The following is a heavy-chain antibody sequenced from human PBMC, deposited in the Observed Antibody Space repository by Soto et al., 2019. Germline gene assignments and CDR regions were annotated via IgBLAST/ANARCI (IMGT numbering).Heavy chain of an antibody. CDR2: SYWHDDK. V-gene: IGHV2-5*01. J-gene: IGHJ4*01. CDR1: GFSLSTTGVG. Sequence: PTLVNPTQTLTLTCTFSGFSLSTTGVGVSWIRQPPGKALECLALSYWHDDKRYSPSLKSRLTITKDTSKNQVVLTMTNVDPVDTATYYCAHRGGATVGLYYFDYWGQGALVTVSS. D-gene: IGHD3-16*01. CDR3: AHRGGATVGLYYFDY.